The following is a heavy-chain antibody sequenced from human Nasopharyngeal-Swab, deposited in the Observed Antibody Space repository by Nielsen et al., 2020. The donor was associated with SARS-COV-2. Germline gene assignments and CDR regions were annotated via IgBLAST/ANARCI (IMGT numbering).Heavy chain of an antibody. D-gene: IGHD3-10*01. CDR1: GYTFTSYG. Sequence: VSVKVSCKASGYTFTSYGLSWLRQAPAQGLEWMGWISAYNGNTNYAQKLQGRVTMTTDTSTSTAYMELRSLRSDDTAVYYFASRIRPYYGSGSYSYHYGMDVWGQGTTVTVSS. J-gene: IGHJ6*02. V-gene: IGHV1-18*01. CDR2: ISAYNGNT. CDR3: ASRIRPYYGSGSYSYHYGMDV.